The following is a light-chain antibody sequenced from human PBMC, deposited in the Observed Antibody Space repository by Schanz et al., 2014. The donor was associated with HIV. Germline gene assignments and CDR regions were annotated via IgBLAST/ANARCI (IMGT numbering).Light chain of an antibody. J-gene: IGLJ2*01. Sequence: QSALTQPASVSGSPGQSITISCTGTSSDVGSYNLLSRYQQYPGKAPKLMIYEISKWPSGVSNRFSGSKSGNTASLTISGLQAEDEADYYCNSYTRTSTPVFGGGTKLTVL. V-gene: IGLV2-14*02. CDR1: SSDVGSYNL. CDR3: NSYTRTSTPV. CDR2: EIS.